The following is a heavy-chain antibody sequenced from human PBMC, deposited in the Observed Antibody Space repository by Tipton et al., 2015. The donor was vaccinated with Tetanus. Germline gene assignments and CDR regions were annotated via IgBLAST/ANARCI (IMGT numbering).Heavy chain of an antibody. CDR2: INGGGNEK. J-gene: IGHJ4*02. D-gene: IGHD3-16*01. CDR3: VREDGGPTLDYFDS. Sequence: SLRLSCAVSGFTFSSSWMSWVRQVPGKGLEWVANINGGGNEKYYVDSVKGRFTISRDNAKNSLYLQMNSLRGEDTAVYYCVREDGGPTLDYFDSWGQGALVIVSS. V-gene: IGHV3-7*01. CDR1: GFTFSSSW.